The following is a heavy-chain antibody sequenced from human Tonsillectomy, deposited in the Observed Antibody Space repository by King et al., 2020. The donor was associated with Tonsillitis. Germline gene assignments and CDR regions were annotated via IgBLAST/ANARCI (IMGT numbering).Heavy chain of an antibody. J-gene: IGHJ4*02. CDR3: AKDRGEIVVVTAIGD. Sequence: VQLVESGGGVVQPGRSLRLSCAASGFTFSSYGMHWVRQAPGKGLEWVAVISYDGSNKYYADSVKGRFTISRDNSKNTLYLQMNNLRAEDTAVYYCAKDRGEIVVVTAIGDWGQGTLVTVSS. CDR2: ISYDGSNK. D-gene: IGHD2-21*02. V-gene: IGHV3-30*18. CDR1: GFTFSSYG.